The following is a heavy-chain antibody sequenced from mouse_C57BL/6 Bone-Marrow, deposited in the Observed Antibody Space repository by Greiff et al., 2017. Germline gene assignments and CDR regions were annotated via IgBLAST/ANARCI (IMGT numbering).Heavy chain of an antibody. CDR3: ARENYGTDYFDY. V-gene: IGHV1-19*01. D-gene: IGHD1-1*01. CDR1: GYTFTDYY. CDR2: INPYNGGT. Sequence: EVQLQQSGPVLVKPGASVKMSCKASGYTFTDYYMNWVKQSHGKSLEWIGVINPYNGGTSYNQKFKGKATLTVDKSSSTAYMALNSLTSEDSAVYYCARENYGTDYFDYWGQGTTLTVSS. J-gene: IGHJ2*01.